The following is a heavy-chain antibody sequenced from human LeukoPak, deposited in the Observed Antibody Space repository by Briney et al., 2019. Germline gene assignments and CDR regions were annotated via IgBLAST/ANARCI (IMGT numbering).Heavy chain of an antibody. CDR3: ARGLRSYGDYVDYYFYMDV. J-gene: IGHJ6*03. CDR2: ISTSGST. V-gene: IGHV4-4*07. CDR1: GDSLCGFY. D-gene: IGHD4-17*01. Sequence: SETLSLTCTVCGDSLCGFYWSWMLQPAGKGLQWIGRISTSGSTNYNPSLKSRVTMSVDRSTNEFSLTVRSVTAADTALYYCARGLRSYGDYVDYYFYMDVWGKGTTVTVSS.